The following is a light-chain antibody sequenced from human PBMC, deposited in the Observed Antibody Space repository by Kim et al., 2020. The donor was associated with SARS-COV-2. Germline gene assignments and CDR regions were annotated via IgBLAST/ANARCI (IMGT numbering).Light chain of an antibody. J-gene: IGLJ1*01. CDR3: ATWDNSLKGYV. CDR2: TNN. Sequence: LTQPPSASGTPGQRVTISCSGTSSNIGSNTVNWYQQLPGTAPKLLTYTNNQRPSGVPDRFSGSKSGTSASLAISGLQSEDEAEYYCATWDNSLKGYV. V-gene: IGLV1-44*01. CDR1: SSNIGSNT.